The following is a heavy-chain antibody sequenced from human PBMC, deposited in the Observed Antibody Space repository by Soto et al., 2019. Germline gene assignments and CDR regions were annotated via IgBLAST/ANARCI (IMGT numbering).Heavy chain of an antibody. Sequence: ASVKVSCKASGYTFTYHGITWVRQAPGQGLEWMGWISGYTGNADYAQRFQGRVIMTTDTSTSTAYMEVRSLRSDDTAVYYCVRDRESSGNLSAYWGQGTLVTVSS. V-gene: IGHV1-18*01. D-gene: IGHD2-15*01. CDR2: ISGYTGNA. J-gene: IGHJ4*02. CDR3: VRDRESSGNLSAY. CDR1: GYTFTYHG.